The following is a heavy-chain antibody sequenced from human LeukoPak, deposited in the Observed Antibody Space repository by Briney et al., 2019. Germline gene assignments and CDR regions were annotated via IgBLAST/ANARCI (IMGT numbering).Heavy chain of an antibody. Sequence: GEPLKISCKGSGYSFTSYWIAWVRQMPGKGLAWMGVIYPGDSDTTYSPSFQGQVTISADKSISTAYLQWSSLRASGTAMYYCARQWGRGSGSYLAYWGQGTLVTVSS. V-gene: IGHV5-51*01. CDR1: GYSFTSYW. J-gene: IGHJ4*02. CDR3: ARQWGRGSGSYLAY. CDR2: IYPGDSDT. D-gene: IGHD3-10*01.